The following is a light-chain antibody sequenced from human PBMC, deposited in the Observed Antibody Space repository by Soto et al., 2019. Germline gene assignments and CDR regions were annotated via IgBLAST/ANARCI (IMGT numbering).Light chain of an antibody. CDR3: QHYVNWPLT. CDR2: DTS. Sequence: MPQSPTTLSLSHGEGATPSCRASQGIGDTLAWYRQKPGQTPRLLIYDTSIRATGVPARFSGSRSGAEFTLTICSLQSEDFAVYYCQHYVNWPLTFGGGTKVDIK. V-gene: IGKV3-15*01. CDR1: QGIGDT. J-gene: IGKJ4*01.